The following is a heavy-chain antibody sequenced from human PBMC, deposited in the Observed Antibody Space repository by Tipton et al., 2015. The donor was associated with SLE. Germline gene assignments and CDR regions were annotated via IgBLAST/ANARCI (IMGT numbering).Heavy chain of an antibody. CDR2: TYFRSQWYD. Sequence: GLVKPSQTLSLTCAISGDSVSSNTAVWNWIRQSPSRGLEWLGRTYFRSQWYDEYAPSVKSRITINPDTSKNQFSLQLDSVTPEDTAVDYCARETGAFDVWGQGTMVPVSS. CDR3: ARETGAFDV. J-gene: IGHJ3*01. V-gene: IGHV6-1*01. CDR1: GDSVSSNTAV.